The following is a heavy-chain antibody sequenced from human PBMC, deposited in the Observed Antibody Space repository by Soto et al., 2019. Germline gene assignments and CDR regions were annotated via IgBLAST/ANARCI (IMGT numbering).Heavy chain of an antibody. Sequence: EVQLVESGGGLVKRGGSLRLSCAASGFTYRSFWMSWVRQAPGKGLEWVANINQDGSEKYYVDSVKCRFTISRDNAKDSLYMQMHILRVEDTAVYYCARPFYGDHRPPDAFDFLGQGTMVIVSS. CDR1: GFTYRSFW. V-gene: IGHV3-7*01. CDR2: INQDGSEK. D-gene: IGHD4-17*01. J-gene: IGHJ3*01. CDR3: ARPFYGDHRPPDAFDF.